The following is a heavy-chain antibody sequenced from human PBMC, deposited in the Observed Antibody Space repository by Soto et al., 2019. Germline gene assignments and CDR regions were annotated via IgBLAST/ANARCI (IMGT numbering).Heavy chain of an antibody. D-gene: IGHD6-6*01. Sequence: EVPLSESGGGLVEPGGSLRVSCGASGFTFSNYAMSWVRQAPGKGLEWVSAISGSGAATYYADSVKGRFTISRDNSKNTMDLRMSSLRAEDTAVYYCARWTSPLGLAARPGWFDSWGQGTLFTVSS. J-gene: IGHJ5*01. CDR2: ISGSGAAT. V-gene: IGHV3-23*01. CDR1: GFTFSNYA. CDR3: ARWTSPLGLAARPGWFDS.